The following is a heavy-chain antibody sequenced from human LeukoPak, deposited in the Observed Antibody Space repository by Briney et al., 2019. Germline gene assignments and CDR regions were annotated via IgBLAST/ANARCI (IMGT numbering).Heavy chain of an antibody. D-gene: IGHD4-23*01. Sequence: GGSLRLSCAASGFTFSSYEMKWVRHAPGKGLGWVSYISSSGSTIYYADPVKGRFTISRDNAKNSLYLQMNSLRAEDTAVYYCARVPRWYVIDYWGQGTLVTVSS. CDR1: GFTFSSYE. CDR3: ARVPRWYVIDY. J-gene: IGHJ4*02. CDR2: ISSSGSTI. V-gene: IGHV3-48*03.